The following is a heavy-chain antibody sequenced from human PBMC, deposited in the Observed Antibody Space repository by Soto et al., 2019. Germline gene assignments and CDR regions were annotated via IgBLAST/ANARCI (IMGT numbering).Heavy chain of an antibody. CDR2: ISSSSSYT. J-gene: IGHJ6*02. Sequence: QVQLVESGGGLVKPGGSLRLSCAASGFTCSDYYMSWIRQAPGKGLEWVSYISSSSSYTNYADSVKGRFTISRDNAKNSLYLQMNSLRAEDTAVYYCARGCGGDCHRVDYDGMDVWGQGTTVTVSS. CDR1: GFTCSDYY. V-gene: IGHV3-11*06. D-gene: IGHD2-21*02. CDR3: ARGCGGDCHRVDYDGMDV.